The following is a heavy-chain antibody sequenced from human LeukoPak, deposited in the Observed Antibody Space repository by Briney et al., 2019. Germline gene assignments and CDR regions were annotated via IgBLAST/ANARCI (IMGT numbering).Heavy chain of an antibody. CDR2: IYDSGST. CDR3: AKSQGNWYFDL. V-gene: IGHV4-59*01. J-gene: IGHJ2*01. Sequence: SETLSLTCTVSGGSISSYYWSWIRQPPGKGLEWIGNIYDSGSTNYNPSLKSRLTISVDTSKNQCSLKLSSVTAADTAVYYCAKSQGNWYFDLWGRGTLVTVSS. CDR1: GGSISSYY.